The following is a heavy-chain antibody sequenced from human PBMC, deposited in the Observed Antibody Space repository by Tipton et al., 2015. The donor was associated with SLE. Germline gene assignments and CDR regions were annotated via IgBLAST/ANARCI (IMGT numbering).Heavy chain of an antibody. Sequence: QLVQSGAEVKKPGSSVKVSCKASGGTFSSYAISWVRQAPGKGLEWVSSISSSSSYIYYADSVKGRFTISRDNAKNSLYLQMNSLRAEDTAVYYCAREAWYSSSPNWFDPWGQGTLVTVSS. CDR1: GGTFSSYA. J-gene: IGHJ5*02. D-gene: IGHD6-6*01. CDR2: ISSSSSYI. V-gene: IGHV3-21*01. CDR3: AREAWYSSSPNWFDP.